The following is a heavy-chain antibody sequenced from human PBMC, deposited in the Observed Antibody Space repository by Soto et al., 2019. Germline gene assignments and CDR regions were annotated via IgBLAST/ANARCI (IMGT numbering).Heavy chain of an antibody. V-gene: IGHV1-18*04. CDR3: ARGSGYTYATGVGNGI. CDR2: ISAYNGNT. D-gene: IGHD5-18*01. CDR1: GYTFTSYG. Sequence: APVKVSCKASGYTFTSYGISWVRQAPGQGLEWMGWISAYNGNTNYAQKLQGRVTMTTDTSTSTAYMELRSLRSDDPSVYYPARGSGYTYATGVGNGIWGQRALVTVSS. J-gene: IGHJ4*02.